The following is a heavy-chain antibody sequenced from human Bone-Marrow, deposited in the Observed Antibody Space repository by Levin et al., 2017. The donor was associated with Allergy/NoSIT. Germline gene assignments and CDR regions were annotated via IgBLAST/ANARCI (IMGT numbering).Heavy chain of an antibody. D-gene: IGHD5-18*01. V-gene: IGHV3-30-3*01. CDR1: GFTFSSYA. CDR3: ASLPDGYSYGYFY. Sequence: LSLTCAASGFTFSSYAMHWVRQAPGKGLEWVAVISYDGSNKYYADSVKGRFTISRDNSKNTLYLQMNSLRAEDTAVYYCASLPDGYSYGYFYWGQGTLVTVSS. CDR2: ISYDGSNK. J-gene: IGHJ4*02.